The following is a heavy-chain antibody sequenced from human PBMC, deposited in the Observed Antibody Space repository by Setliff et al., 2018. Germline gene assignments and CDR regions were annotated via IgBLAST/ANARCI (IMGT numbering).Heavy chain of an antibody. CDR1: GYTFTSYA. J-gene: IGHJ6*02. D-gene: IGHD3-22*01. V-gene: IGHV1-3*01. CDR2: INAGNGNT. CDR3: ARNYDSSGYSKSHLGYYYYGMDV. Sequence: ASVKVSCKASGYTFTSYAMHWVRQAPGQRLEWMGWINAGNGNTKYSQKFQGRVTITRDTSASTAYMELSSLRSEDTAVYYCARNYDSSGYSKSHLGYYYYGMDVWGQGTTVTVS.